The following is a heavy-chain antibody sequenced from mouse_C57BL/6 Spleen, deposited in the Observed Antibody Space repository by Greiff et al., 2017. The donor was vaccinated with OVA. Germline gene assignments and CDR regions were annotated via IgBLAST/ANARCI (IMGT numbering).Heavy chain of an antibody. V-gene: IGHV1-26*01. D-gene: IGHD1-1*01. Sequence: EVQLQQSGPELVKPGASVKISCKASGYTFTDYYMNWVKQSHGNSLEWIGDINPNNGGPSYNQKFKGKATLTVDKSSSTAYMELRSLTSADSAVYYCERSANTVVALPHYYAKECRGKRTSVTVST. CDR3: ERSANTVVALPHYYAKEC. J-gene: IGHJ4*01. CDR2: INPNNGGP. CDR1: GYTFTDYY.